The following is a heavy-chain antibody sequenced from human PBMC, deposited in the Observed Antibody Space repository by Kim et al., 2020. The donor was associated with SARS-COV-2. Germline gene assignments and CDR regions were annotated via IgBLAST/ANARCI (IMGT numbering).Heavy chain of an antibody. Sequence: GKQKYSRRFQGRVTRTRDPSASTAYMELSSLRSEDTAVYYCARVPSSGVDYWGQGTLVTVSS. CDR3: ARVPSSGVDY. D-gene: IGHD1-1*01. V-gene: IGHV1-3*01. J-gene: IGHJ4*02. CDR2: GKQ.